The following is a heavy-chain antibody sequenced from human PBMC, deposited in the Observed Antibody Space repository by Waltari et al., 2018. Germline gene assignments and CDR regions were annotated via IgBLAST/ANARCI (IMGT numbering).Heavy chain of an antibody. V-gene: IGHV3-7*04. CDR3: ARVSKGIHFDY. J-gene: IGHJ4*02. Sequence: EVQLVESGGGLVQPGGSLRRSCTASGCTFVNYWMSWVRQAPGKVLQWVAYIKEDGTEESYLDSLKGRFTISRDDAKNSLHLQMNSLRVEDTAIYYCARVSKGIHFDYWGQGTLVTVSS. CDR2: IKEDGTEE. CDR1: GCTFVNYW.